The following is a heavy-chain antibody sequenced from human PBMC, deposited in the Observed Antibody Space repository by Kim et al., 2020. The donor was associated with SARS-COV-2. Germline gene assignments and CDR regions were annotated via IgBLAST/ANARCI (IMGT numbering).Heavy chain of an antibody. Sequence: GGSLRLSCAASGFTFTNYWMHWVRQAPGKGLVWVSRIRPDGSETGYSDSVRGRFTISRDIAKNMLYLQMNSLTAEDKDVDYCTRESRLTIFSTGAFDIWGRGTMVSVSS. V-gene: IGHV3-74*01. J-gene: IGHJ3*02. CDR3: TRESRLTIFSTGAFDI. CDR1: GFTFTNYW. D-gene: IGHD3-3*01. CDR2: IRPDGSET.